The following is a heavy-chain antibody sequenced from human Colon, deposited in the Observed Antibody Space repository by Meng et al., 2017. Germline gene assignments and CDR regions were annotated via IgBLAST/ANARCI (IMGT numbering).Heavy chain of an antibody. Sequence: QAQLVQSGAELKKPGASVRVSCKASGYILPTYGFTWVRQAPGQGLEWVGWIAYNGKTNYAEKLQDRVTMTTDTSTTTAYMELRNLRSDDTAVYYCARVPVAHNWFDPWGQGTLVTVFS. J-gene: IGHJ5*02. V-gene: IGHV1-18*01. CDR2: IAYNGKT. CDR1: GYILPTYG. D-gene: IGHD5-12*01. CDR3: ARVPVAHNWFDP.